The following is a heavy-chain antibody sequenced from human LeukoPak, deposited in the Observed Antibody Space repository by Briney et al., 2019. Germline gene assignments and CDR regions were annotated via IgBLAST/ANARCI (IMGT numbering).Heavy chain of an antibody. Sequence: GGSLRLSCTVSGFTVSSNSMSWVRQAPGKGLEWVSFIYSDNTHYSDSVKGRFTISRDNSKNTLYLQMNSLRAEDTAVYYCAKDTASSWWYFDLWGRGTLVTVSS. J-gene: IGHJ2*01. V-gene: IGHV3-53*01. CDR1: GFTVSSNS. CDR3: AKDTASSWWYFDL. D-gene: IGHD5-18*01. CDR2: IYSDNT.